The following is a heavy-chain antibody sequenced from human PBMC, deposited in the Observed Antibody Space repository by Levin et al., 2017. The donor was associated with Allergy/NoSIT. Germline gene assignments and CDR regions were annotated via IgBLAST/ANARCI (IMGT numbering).Heavy chain of an antibody. D-gene: IGHD3-22*01. J-gene: IGHJ4*02. CDR3: TTDLSFRSSGYAIRGDY. CDR1: GFTFSNAW. V-gene: IGHV3-15*01. Sequence: PGGSLRLSCAASGFTFSNAWMSWVRQAPGKGLEWVGRIKSKTDGGTTDYAAPVKGRFTISRDDSKNTLYLQMNSLKTEDTAVYYCTTDLSFRSSGYAIRGDYWGQGTLVTVSS. CDR2: IKSKTDGGTT.